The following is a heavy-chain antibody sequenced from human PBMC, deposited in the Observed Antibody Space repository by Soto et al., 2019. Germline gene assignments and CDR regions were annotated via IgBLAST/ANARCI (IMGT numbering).Heavy chain of an antibody. CDR1: GFSLSTSGVA. V-gene: IGHV2-5*02. CDR2: IYWDDDK. Sequence: SGPTLVKPTQTLTLTCTFSGFSLSTSGVAVGWIRQPPGKALEWLALIYWDDDKRYSPSLKSRLTITKDTSKNQVVLTMTNRDPVDTATYYCAHGRGPRKTRRPQSLWAMPATESGSWFDPWGQGTLVTVSS. D-gene: IGHD2-2*01. J-gene: IGHJ5*02. CDR3: AHGRGPRKTRRPQSLWAMPATESGSWFDP.